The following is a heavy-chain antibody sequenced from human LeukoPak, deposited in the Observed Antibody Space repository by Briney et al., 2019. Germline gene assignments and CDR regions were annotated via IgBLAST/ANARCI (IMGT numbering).Heavy chain of an antibody. V-gene: IGHV3-30*18. D-gene: IGHD2-15*01. J-gene: IGHJ6*03. CDR3: AKGHRPCTAGFCYSYYYYYYMDV. CDR2: ISYDGANK. CDR1: GFTFSHYA. Sequence: PGGSLRLSCAASGFTFSHYAMHWVRQPPGKGLDWVAVISYDGANKFYSDSVRGRFTISRDSSKNTLYLQMNSLRPEDTAVYYCAKGHRPCTAGFCYSYYYYYYMDVWGSGTTVTVSS.